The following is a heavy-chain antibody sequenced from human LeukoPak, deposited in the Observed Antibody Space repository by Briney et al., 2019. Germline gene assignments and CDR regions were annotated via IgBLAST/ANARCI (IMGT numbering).Heavy chain of an antibody. Sequence: HPGRSLRLSCAASGFTFSTYAMHWVRRAPGKGLEWVAVISYDGSNEYYADSVKGRFTISRDNARNSLYLQMNSLRAEDTAVYYCARGQHFRVYGSSDYYPYWGQGTLVTVSS. D-gene: IGHD3-22*01. CDR3: ARGQHFRVYGSSDYYPY. CDR1: GFTFSTYA. CDR2: ISYDGSNE. V-gene: IGHV3-30*04. J-gene: IGHJ4*02.